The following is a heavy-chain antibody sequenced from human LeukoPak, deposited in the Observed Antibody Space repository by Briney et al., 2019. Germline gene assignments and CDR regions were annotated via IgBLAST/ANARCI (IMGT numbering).Heavy chain of an antibody. CDR1: GYTFNTYG. CDR3: VRDDWRGLGNRNDVANFDY. Sequence: ASVKVSCKASGYTFNTYGMSWERQAPGQGLEWMAWISVSRGDTQYAQKFQGRVTMTTDTSTSTAYLELRSLRSDDTAVYYCVRDDWRGLGNRNDVANFDYWGQGTLVTVSS. J-gene: IGHJ4*02. CDR2: ISVSRGDT. V-gene: IGHV1-18*01. D-gene: IGHD1-1*01.